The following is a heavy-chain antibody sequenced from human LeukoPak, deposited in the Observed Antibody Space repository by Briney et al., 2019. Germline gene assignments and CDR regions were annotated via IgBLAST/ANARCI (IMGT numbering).Heavy chain of an antibody. Sequence: SETLSLTCNVSGGSIRGYYWSWIRQPPGKGLEWIGYIYSSGSTNYNPSLKSRVTMSVDTSKNQFSLKLSSVTAADTAVYYCARASDGSGSYFTEYYYYYYYMDVWGKGTTVTVSS. J-gene: IGHJ6*03. V-gene: IGHV4-59*08. CDR2: IYSSGST. D-gene: IGHD3-10*01. CDR3: ARASDGSGSYFTEYYYYYYYMDV. CDR1: GGSIRGYY.